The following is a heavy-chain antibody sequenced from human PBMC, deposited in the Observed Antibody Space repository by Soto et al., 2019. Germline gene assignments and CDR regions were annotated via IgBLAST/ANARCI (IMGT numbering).Heavy chain of an antibody. CDR3: ERGSSWYMYFDY. CDR1: GGSISSGGYY. Sequence: QVQLQESGPGLVKPSQTLSLTCTVSGGSISSGGYYWSCIRQHPGKGLEWIGYIYYSGSTYYNPSLKSRVTISVDTSKNQFSLKLSSVTAADTAGHYCERGSSWYMYFDYWGQGTLVTVSS. CDR2: IYYSGST. D-gene: IGHD6-13*01. V-gene: IGHV4-31*03. J-gene: IGHJ4*02.